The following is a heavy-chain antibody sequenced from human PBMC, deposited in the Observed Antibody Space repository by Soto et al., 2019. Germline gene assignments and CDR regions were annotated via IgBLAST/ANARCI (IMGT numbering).Heavy chain of an antibody. J-gene: IGHJ6*02. CDR1: GYTFTVYY. CDR3: ARPTGYQLPPMDV. Sequence: GASVKVSCKASGYTFTVYYIHWVRQAPGQGLEWMGWSNPNSGGTNYAKKFQGRVTRTRETSISTADMERSSLRSDDTAMYYCARPTGYQLPPMDVWGQGTTVTV. V-gene: IGHV1-2*02. CDR2: SNPNSGGT. D-gene: IGHD2-2*01.